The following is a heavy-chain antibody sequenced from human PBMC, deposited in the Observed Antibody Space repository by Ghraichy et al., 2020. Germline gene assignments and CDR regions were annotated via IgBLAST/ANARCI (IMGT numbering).Heavy chain of an antibody. J-gene: IGHJ6*02. CDR1: GFTFSSYS. Sequence: GSLRLSCAASGFTFSSYSMNWVRQAPGKGLEWVSSISSSSSYIYYADSVKGRFTISRDNAKNSLYLQMNSLRAEDTAVYYCAGTYDFWSGLLPGEYYYYGMDVWGQGTTVTVSS. D-gene: IGHD3-3*01. CDR3: AGTYDFWSGLLPGEYYYYGMDV. V-gene: IGHV3-21*01. CDR2: ISSSSSYI.